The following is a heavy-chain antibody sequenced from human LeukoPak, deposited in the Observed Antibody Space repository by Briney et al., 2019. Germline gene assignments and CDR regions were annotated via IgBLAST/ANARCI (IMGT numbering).Heavy chain of an antibody. Sequence: PGGSLRLPCVGSGFTFSAYGMHWVRQAPGKGLEWVAVISYDGSNKYYADSVKGRFTISRDNSKNTLYLQMTSLRAEDTAVYSCSKDHKWELDYDYYGVDVWGQGTTVTVSS. CDR1: GFTFSAYG. CDR3: SKDHKWELDYDYYGVDV. CDR2: ISYDGSNK. J-gene: IGHJ6*02. D-gene: IGHD1-26*01. V-gene: IGHV3-30*18.